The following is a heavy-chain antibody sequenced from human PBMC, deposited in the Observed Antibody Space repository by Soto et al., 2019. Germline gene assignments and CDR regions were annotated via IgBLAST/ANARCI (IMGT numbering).Heavy chain of an antibody. CDR3: ARRRYSSSWYNWFDP. CDR2: IDPSDSYT. Sequence: GESLKISCKGSGYSFTSYWISWVRQMPGKGLEWMGRIDPSDSYTNYSPSFQGHVTISADKSISTAYLQWSSLKASDTAMYYCARRRYSSSWYNWFDPWGQGTQVTVSS. CDR1: GYSFTSYW. J-gene: IGHJ5*02. V-gene: IGHV5-10-1*01. D-gene: IGHD6-6*01.